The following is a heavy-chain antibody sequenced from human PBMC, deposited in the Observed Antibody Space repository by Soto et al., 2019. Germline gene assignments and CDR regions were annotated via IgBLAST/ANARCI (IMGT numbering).Heavy chain of an antibody. CDR1: GFTLSSYG. J-gene: IGHJ4*02. D-gene: IGHD2-21*02. CDR3: ATSPTNLVVTAMRDDY. CDR2: ISGSGGST. Sequence: PGGSLRLSCAASGFTLSSYGMSWVRQAPGKGVEWVSSISGSGGSTYYAHSVKGRFTISRDNSQNTLSLQMNSLRAEDAAIYYCATSPTNLVVTAMRDDYWGQGTLVTVSS. V-gene: IGHV3-23*01.